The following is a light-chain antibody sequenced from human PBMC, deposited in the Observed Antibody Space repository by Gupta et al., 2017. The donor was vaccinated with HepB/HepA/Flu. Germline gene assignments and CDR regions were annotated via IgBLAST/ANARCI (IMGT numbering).Light chain of an antibody. Sequence: QSALTQPASVSGSPGQSITISCTGTSSDVGGYNYVSWYQQHPGKAPKLMIYDVSKRPAGVASRFSATKSGNTASLTISGLQAEDEADYYSSSYTSSSGVVFGGGTKLTVL. J-gene: IGLJ2*01. V-gene: IGLV2-14*01. CDR3: SSYTSSSGVV. CDR1: SSDVGGYNY. CDR2: DVS.